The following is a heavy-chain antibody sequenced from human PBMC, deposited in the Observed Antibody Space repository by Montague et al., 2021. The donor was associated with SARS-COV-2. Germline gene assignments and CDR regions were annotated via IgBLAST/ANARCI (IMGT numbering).Heavy chain of an antibody. D-gene: IGHD6-13*01. V-gene: IGHV4-59*13. CDR3: ARDLYTVAAAGGYYYYGMDV. CDR2: IYYSGST. J-gene: IGHJ6*02. Sequence: SETLSLTCTVSGGSITSYYWSWIRQPPGKGLEWIGYIYYSGSTNYNPSLKSRVTISVDTSKNQLSLKLSSVTAADTAVYYCARDLYTVAAAGGYYYYGMDVWGQGTTVTVSS. CDR1: GGSITSYY.